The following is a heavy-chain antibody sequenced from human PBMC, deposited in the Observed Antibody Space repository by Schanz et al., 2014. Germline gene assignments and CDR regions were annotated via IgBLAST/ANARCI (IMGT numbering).Heavy chain of an antibody. CDR2: INPSGGST. Sequence: QLMQSGSEVRKPGASVKVSCKASGYTFTSYYMHWVRQAPGQGLEWMGIINPSGGSTSYAQNLQGRLTVTRDTSTSTVNLELSSLRSEDTAVYYCARGGCFDSTSFDAGGQGTLGTVS. D-gene: IGHD2-2*01. CDR3: ARGGCFDSTSFDA. V-gene: IGHV1-46*04. CDR1: GYTFTSYY. J-gene: IGHJ4*02.